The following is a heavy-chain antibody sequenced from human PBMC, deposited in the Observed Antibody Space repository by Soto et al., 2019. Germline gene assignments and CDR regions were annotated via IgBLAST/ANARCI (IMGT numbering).Heavy chain of an antibody. D-gene: IGHD4-17*01. CDR3: KIVLSDYGGNRLGTTVVYFDY. V-gene: IGHV1-2*02. CDR2: INPNSGGT. CDR1: GYTFTGCY. Sequence: ASVKVSCKASGYTFTGCYMHWVRQAPGQGLEWMGWINPNSGGTNYAQKFQGRVTMTRDTSISTAYMELSRLRSDDTAVYYCKIVLSDYGGNRLGTTVVYFDYWGQGTLVTVSS. J-gene: IGHJ4*02.